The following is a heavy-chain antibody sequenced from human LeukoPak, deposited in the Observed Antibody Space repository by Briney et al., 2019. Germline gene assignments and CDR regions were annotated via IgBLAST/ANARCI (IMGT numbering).Heavy chain of an antibody. Sequence: GASVKVSCKASGYTFSGYAIHWVRQAPGQRFEWMGWINAGNGHTKYSQNFQGRVTITRDSSANIVYMELSSLTSEDTAVYYCARVSPNRFLDYWGQGTLVTVSS. D-gene: IGHD1-14*01. V-gene: IGHV1-3*01. CDR1: GYTFSGYA. CDR3: ARVSPNRFLDY. J-gene: IGHJ4*02. CDR2: INAGNGHT.